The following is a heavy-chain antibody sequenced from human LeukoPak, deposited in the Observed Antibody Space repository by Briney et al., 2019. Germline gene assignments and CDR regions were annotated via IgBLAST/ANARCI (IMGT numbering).Heavy chain of an antibody. Sequence: PSGTLSLTCTVSGGSISSGGYYWSWIRQHAGKGLEWIGYISHSGSTYYNPSLKSRLTISVDTSKDRFSLRLTSVTAADTAVYYCARDLWFGEYNWFDLWGQGTLVTVSS. J-gene: IGHJ5*02. D-gene: IGHD3-10*01. V-gene: IGHV4-31*03. CDR2: ISHSGST. CDR3: ARDLWFGEYNWFDL. CDR1: GGSISSGGYY.